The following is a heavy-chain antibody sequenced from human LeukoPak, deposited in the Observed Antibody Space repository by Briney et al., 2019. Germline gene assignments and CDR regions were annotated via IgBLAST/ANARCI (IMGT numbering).Heavy chain of an antibody. D-gene: IGHD6-13*01. CDR3: AREYSSSWYYFDY. CDR2: ISSSSSTI. V-gene: IGHV3-48*01. J-gene: IGHJ4*02. CDR1: GFTFSSYS. Sequence: PGGSLRLSCAASGFTFSSYSMNWVRQAPGKGLEWVSYISSSSSTIYYADSVKGRFTISRDNVKNSLYLQMNSLRAEDTAVYYCAREYSSSWYYFDYWGQGTLVTVSS.